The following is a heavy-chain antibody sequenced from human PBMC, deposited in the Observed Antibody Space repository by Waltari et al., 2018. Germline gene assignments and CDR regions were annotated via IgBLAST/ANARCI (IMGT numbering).Heavy chain of an antibody. J-gene: IGHJ4*02. V-gene: IGHV3-53*02. CDR3: ATVGEGTSGYYHY. D-gene: IGHD3-22*01. CDR1: GITVGKSH. CDR2: IFGDVRT. Sequence: EVQLIETGGGLIQPGGSLRLSCAASGITVGKSHISWVRQAPGKGLEWVSDIFGDVRTSYAEAVRGRFTISTDTSKNTLYLQMSSLTFEDTATYYCATVGEGTSGYYHYWGQGTLVTVSS.